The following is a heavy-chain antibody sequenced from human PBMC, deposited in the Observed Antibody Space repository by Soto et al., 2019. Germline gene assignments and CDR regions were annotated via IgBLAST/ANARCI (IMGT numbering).Heavy chain of an antibody. CDR1: GYTFTSYA. V-gene: IGHV1-3*01. Sequence: GASVKVSCKASGYTFTSYAMHWVRQAPGQRLEWMGWINAGNGNTKYSQKFHGRVTITRDTSASTAYMELSRLRSEDTAVYYCASSEGTYYGSGSYPWFDPWGQGTLVTVSS. CDR3: ASSEGTYYGSGSYPWFDP. J-gene: IGHJ5*02. CDR2: INAGNGNT. D-gene: IGHD3-10*01.